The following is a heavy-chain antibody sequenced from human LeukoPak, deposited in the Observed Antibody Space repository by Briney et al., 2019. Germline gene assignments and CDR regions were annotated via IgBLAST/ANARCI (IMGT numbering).Heavy chain of an antibody. Sequence: PGGSLRLSCAASGFTCSRCGMSWVRQAPGKGLEWVANIKQDGSEKYYVDSVKGRFTISRDNAKNSLYLQMNSLRAEDTAVYYCARVGRCGSCSYYYYYYYMDVWGKGTTVTVSS. D-gene: IGHD2-15*01. V-gene: IGHV3-7*01. CDR2: IKQDGSEK. J-gene: IGHJ6*03. CDR1: GFTCSRCG. CDR3: ARVGRCGSCSYYYYYYYMDV.